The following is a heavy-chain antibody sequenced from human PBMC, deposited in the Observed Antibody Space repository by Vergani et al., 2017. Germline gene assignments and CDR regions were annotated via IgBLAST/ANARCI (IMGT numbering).Heavy chain of an antibody. Sequence: QVQLQESGPGLVKPSETLALTCAVSGFSIDNGYYWDWIRQPPGKGLEWIGSIYRTGRTHFNPSLKSRVTISVDTSNNHFSLRLNSLTAADTAVYYCARRSGIVXDIFSGTQYFIDFWSQGTLITVSS. CDR2: IYRTGRT. CDR1: GFSIDNGYY. D-gene: IGHD3-9*01. V-gene: IGHV4-38-2*01. J-gene: IGHJ4*02. CDR3: ARRSGIVXDIFSGTQYFIDF.